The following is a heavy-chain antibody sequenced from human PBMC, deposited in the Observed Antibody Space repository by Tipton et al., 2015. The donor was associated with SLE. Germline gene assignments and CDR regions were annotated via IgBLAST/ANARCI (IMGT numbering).Heavy chain of an antibody. J-gene: IGHJ4*02. CDR2: IYSGETT. Sequence: SLRLSCAASGFIVRSHYMSWVRQAPGKGLEWVSVIYSGETTYYADSVKGRFAISRDNSKNTLYLQVNSLRAEDSAMYYCARDALPITVDSYYFDYWGQGTLVTVSS. D-gene: IGHD3-10*01. V-gene: IGHV3-66*02. CDR1: GFIVRSHY. CDR3: ARDALPITVDSYYFDY.